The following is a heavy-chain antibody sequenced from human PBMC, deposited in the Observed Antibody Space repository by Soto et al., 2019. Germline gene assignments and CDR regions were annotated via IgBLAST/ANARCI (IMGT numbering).Heavy chain of an antibody. CDR2: ISGSGGST. Sequence: GGSLRLSCAASGFTFSSYAMSWVRQAPGKGLEWVSAISGSGGSTYYADSVKGRLTISRDNSKNTLYLQMNSLRAEDTAVYYCAKDAVAGTGDAEYFQHWGQGTLGTVSS. D-gene: IGHD6-19*01. J-gene: IGHJ1*01. V-gene: IGHV3-23*01. CDR3: AKDAVAGTGDAEYFQH. CDR1: GFTFSSYA.